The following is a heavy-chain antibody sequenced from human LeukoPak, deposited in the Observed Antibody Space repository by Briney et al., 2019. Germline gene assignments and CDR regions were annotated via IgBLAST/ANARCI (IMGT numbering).Heavy chain of an antibody. CDR1: GFTFSSYL. D-gene: IGHD3-22*01. CDR2: IKKDGSEK. CDR3: ARQDSPYSYDSSGYSDY. V-gene: IGHV3-7*01. J-gene: IGHJ4*02. Sequence: GGSLRLSCAASGFTFSSYLMSWVRQAPGKALEWVANIKKDGSEKDYVDSVKGRFTISRDNGKNSLYLQMNSLSAGDTAVYYCARQDSPYSYDSSGYSDYWGQGTLVTVSS.